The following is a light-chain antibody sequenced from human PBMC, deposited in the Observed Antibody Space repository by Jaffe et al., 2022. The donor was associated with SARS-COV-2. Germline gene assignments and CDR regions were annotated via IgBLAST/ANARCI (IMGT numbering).Light chain of an antibody. Sequence: DIQLTQSPSFLSASVGDRVTITCRASQGISSYLAWYQQKPGKAPKLLIYAASTLQSGAPSRFSGSGSGTEFTLTISSLQPEDFAIYYCQRLGAFGPGTKVDIK. V-gene: IGKV1-9*01. J-gene: IGKJ3*01. CDR3: QRLGA. CDR1: QGISSY. CDR2: AAS.